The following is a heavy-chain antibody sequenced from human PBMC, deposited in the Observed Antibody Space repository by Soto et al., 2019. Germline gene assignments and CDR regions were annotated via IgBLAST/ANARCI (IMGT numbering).Heavy chain of an antibody. CDR2: IWFDGSYK. J-gene: IGHJ6*02. V-gene: IGHV3-33*01. CDR1: GFTFSTYG. Sequence: SLRLSCAAYGFTFSTYGMVWVRQAPGKGLEWVADIWFDGSYKYYGDSVKGRFTIYRDNSKYTLYLQMDRLRAEDTAVYYCARGIAARTSGHYYGMDVWGQGTTVTVSS. D-gene: IGHD6-6*01. CDR3: ARGIAARTSGHYYGMDV.